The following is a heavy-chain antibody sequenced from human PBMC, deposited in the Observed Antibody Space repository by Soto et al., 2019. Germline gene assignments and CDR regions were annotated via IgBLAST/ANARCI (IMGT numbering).Heavy chain of an antibody. J-gene: IGHJ6*02. CDR1: GFTFSSYA. CDR3: ARDLEGVAGIYYYYGMDV. D-gene: IGHD6-19*01. Sequence: LSLTCAASGFTFSSYAMHWVRQAPGKGLEWVAVISYDGSNKYYADSVKGRFTISRDNSKNTLYLQMNSLRAEDTAVYYCARDLEGVAGIYYYYGMDVWGQGTTVTVSS. V-gene: IGHV3-30-3*01. CDR2: ISYDGSNK.